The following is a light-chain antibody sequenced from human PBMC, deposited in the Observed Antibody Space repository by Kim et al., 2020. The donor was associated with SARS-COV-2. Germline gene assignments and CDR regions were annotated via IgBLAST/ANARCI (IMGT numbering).Light chain of an antibody. J-gene: IGKJ3*01. CDR2: DAS. CDR3: LQYDSLFT. Sequence: SASVGDRVTITCRASQDIANYLNWYQQKPGKAPELLIYDASNLEAGVPSRFSGSGSGTDFTLTISSLQPEDIATYYCLQYDSLFTFGPGTKVGYQT. CDR1: QDIANY. V-gene: IGKV1-33*01.